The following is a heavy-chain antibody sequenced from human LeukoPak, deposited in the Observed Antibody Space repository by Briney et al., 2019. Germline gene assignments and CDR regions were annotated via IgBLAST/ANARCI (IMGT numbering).Heavy chain of an antibody. CDR2: IIPIFGTA. Sequence: ASVKVSCKASGYTFTSYAISWVRQAPGQGLEWMGGIIPIFGTANYAQKFQGRVTITADESTSTAYMELSSLRSEDTAVYYCARGQFENYYDSSGYYHPPIYFDYWGQGTLVTVSS. D-gene: IGHD3-22*01. V-gene: IGHV1-69*13. J-gene: IGHJ4*02. CDR1: GYTFTSYA. CDR3: ARGQFENYYDSSGYYHPPIYFDY.